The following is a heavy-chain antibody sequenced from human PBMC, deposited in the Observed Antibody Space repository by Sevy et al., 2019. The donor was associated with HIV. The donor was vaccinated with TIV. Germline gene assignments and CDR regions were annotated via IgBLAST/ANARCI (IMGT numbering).Heavy chain of an antibody. CDR3: ARGGGYCTGGVCYGVNYYYYYGMDV. CDR1: GDSVYSNSAA. D-gene: IGHD2-8*02. J-gene: IGHJ6*02. Sequence: SQTLSLTCAISGDSVYSNSAAWNWIRQSPSRGLEWLGRTYYRSKWYNDYAVSVKSRITINPDTSKNQFSLQLNSVTPEDTAVYYCARGGGYCTGGVCYGVNYYYYYGMDVWGQGTTVTVSS. V-gene: IGHV6-1*01. CDR2: TYYRSKWYN.